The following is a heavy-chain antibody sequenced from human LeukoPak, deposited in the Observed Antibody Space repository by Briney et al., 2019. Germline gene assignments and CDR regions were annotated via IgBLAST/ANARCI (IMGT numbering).Heavy chain of an antibody. Sequence: SETLSLTCSVSGGSISSYYWSWIRQPPGKGLAWTGYIYYSGSTNYNPSLKSRVTISVDTSKNQFPLKLSSVTAADAAAYYCARIVVVPAAMPGGYYYYYMDVWGKGTTVTVSS. CDR2: IYYSGST. CDR3: ARIVVVPAAMPGGYYYYYMDV. CDR1: GGSISSYY. V-gene: IGHV4-59*01. D-gene: IGHD2-2*01. J-gene: IGHJ6*03.